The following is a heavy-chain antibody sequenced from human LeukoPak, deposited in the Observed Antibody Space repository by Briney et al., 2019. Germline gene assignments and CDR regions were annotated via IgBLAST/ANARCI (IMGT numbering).Heavy chain of an antibody. J-gene: IGHJ4*02. CDR3: ARRKALLYFDY. CDR2: IYYSGST. CDR1: GGSISSYY. Sequence: PSETLSLTCTVSGGSISSYYWSWIRQPPGKGLEWIGYIYYSGSTNYNPSLKSRVTISVDTSKNQFSLKLSSVTAADTAVYYCARRKALLYFDYWGQGTLVTVSS. D-gene: IGHD2/OR15-2a*01. V-gene: IGHV4-59*08.